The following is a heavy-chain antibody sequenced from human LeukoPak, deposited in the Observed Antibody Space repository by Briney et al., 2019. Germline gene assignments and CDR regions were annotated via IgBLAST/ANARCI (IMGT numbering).Heavy chain of an antibody. J-gene: IGHJ1*01. D-gene: IGHD3-10*01. CDR2: ISAYNGNT. CDR1: GYTFTSYG. CDR3: ASWHDSGSYYPFAEYFQH. V-gene: IGHV1-18*01. Sequence: GASVKVSCKASGYTFTSYGISWVRQAPGQGLEWMGWISAYNGNTNYAQKLQGRVTMTTDTSTSTAYMELRSLRSDDTAVYYCASWHDSGSYYPFAEYFQHWGQGTLVTVSS.